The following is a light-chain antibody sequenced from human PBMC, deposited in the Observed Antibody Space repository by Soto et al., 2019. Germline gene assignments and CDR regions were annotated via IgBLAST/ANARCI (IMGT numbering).Light chain of an antibody. Sequence: VTFRASQGINTFLAWYQQKPGKAPKLLIYAASTLQSGVPSRFSGSGSGTDFTLAISSRQPEEFALYYCQQLDSHASTVAGGTKVDIK. J-gene: IGKJ4*01. CDR3: QQLDSHAST. CDR2: AAS. CDR1: QGINTF. V-gene: IGKV1-9*01.